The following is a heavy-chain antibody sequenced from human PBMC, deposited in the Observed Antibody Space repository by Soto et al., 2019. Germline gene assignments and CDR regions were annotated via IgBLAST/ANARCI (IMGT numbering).Heavy chain of an antibody. J-gene: IGHJ3*02. D-gene: IGHD6-19*01. Sequence: PGGSLRLSCAASGFVFSSYAISWVRQAPGKGLEWVSAISGSGTTAYYADSVKGRFIFSRDNPKNTMYLQMNSLRAEDTAVYFCAKTTDGWFSAFEIWGQGTVVTVSS. CDR3: AKTTDGWFSAFEI. V-gene: IGHV3-23*01. CDR2: ISGSGTTA. CDR1: GFVFSSYA.